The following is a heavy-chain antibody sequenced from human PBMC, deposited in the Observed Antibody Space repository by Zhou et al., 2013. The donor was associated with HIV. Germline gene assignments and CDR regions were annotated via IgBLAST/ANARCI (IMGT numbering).Heavy chain of an antibody. CDR2: VIPAINFG. Sequence: QVQLVQSGAEVKKPGSSVRVSCKVSGGNFSTSSISWVRQAPGEGLEWMGRVIPAINFGDSAQKFRDRVTFNADRSTNTAYMELRGLTSNDTGLYYCARALDGYNINGPPQWGQGTLVTVSS. V-gene: IGHV1-69*04. CDR1: GGNFSTSS. J-gene: IGHJ4*02. D-gene: IGHD1-1*01. CDR3: ARALDGYNINGPPQ.